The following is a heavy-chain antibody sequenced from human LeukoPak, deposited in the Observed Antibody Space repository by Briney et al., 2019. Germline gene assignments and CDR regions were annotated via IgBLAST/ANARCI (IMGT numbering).Heavy chain of an antibody. J-gene: IGHJ4*02. CDR1: GFSFSSNS. Sequence: PGGSLRLSCAASGFSFSSNSMNWVRQAPGKGLEWVSSISSSSSYIYYADSVKGRFTISRDNAKNSLYLQMNSLRAEDTAVYYCARDKDGSADYWGQGTLVTVSS. CDR3: ARDKDGSADY. V-gene: IGHV3-21*01. CDR2: ISSSSSYI. D-gene: IGHD3-10*01.